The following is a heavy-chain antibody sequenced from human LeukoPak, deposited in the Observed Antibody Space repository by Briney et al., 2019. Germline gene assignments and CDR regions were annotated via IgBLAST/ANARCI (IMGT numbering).Heavy chain of an antibody. D-gene: IGHD1-26*01. CDR2: INPNSGGT. J-gene: IGHJ3*02. CDR3: ARTWEPYAFDI. CDR1: GYTFTGYY. V-gene: IGHV1-2*06. Sequence: SVKVSCKASGYTFTGYYMHWVRQAPGQGLQWMGRINPNSGGTDYAQKFQGRVAMTRDTSISTAYMELSRLTPDDTAIYYCARTWEPYAFDIWGQGTMVTVSS.